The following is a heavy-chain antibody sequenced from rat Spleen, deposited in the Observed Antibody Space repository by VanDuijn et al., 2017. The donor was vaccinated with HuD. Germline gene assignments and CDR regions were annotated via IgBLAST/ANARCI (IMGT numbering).Heavy chain of an antibody. J-gene: IGHJ2*01. CDR2: ISTGGGNT. CDR1: GFTFSDYN. D-gene: IGHD1-1*01. CDR3: ARHPDYSNYFDY. Sequence: EVQLVESGGGLVQPGRSLKLSCAASGFTFSDYNMAWVRQAPKKGLEWLASISTGGGNTYYRDTVKGRFTISRDNTKSTLYLQMDSLRSEDTATYYCARHPDYSNYFDYWGQGVMVTVSS. V-gene: IGHV5-25*01.